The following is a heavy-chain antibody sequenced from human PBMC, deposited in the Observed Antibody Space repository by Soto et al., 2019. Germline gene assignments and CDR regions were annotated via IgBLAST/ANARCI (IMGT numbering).Heavy chain of an antibody. CDR2: IYYGGST. Sequence: SETLSLTCTVSGGSISSGGYYWSWIRQHPGKGLEWIGYIYYGGSTYYNPSLKGRATISGDTSKNQFSLKLSSVTAADTAVYYCARGGYYYENSGQNAYDYWGQGILVTVSS. V-gene: IGHV4-31*03. D-gene: IGHD3-22*01. J-gene: IGHJ4*01. CDR1: GGSISSGGYY. CDR3: ARGGYYYENSGQNAYDY.